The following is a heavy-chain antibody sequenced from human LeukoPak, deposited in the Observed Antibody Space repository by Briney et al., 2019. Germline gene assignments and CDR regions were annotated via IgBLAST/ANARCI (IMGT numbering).Heavy chain of an antibody. CDR1: GGSFSGYY. J-gene: IGHJ4*02. V-gene: IGHV4-34*01. CDR2: INHSGST. Sequence: SETLSLTCAVYGGSFSGYYWSWIRQPPGKGLEWIGEINHSGSTNYNPSVKSRVTISVDTSKNQFSLKLSSVTAADTAVYYCARSVYDYVWGSYRLTGYYFDYWGQGTLVTVSS. CDR3: ARSVYDYVWGSYRLTGYYFDY. D-gene: IGHD3-16*02.